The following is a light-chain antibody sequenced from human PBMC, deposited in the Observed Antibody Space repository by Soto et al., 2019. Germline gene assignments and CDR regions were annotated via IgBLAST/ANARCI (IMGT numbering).Light chain of an antibody. J-gene: IGLJ1*01. CDR3: SSYAGSNNWN. Sequence: QSALTQPPSASGSPGQSATISCTGTSSDVGGYNYVSWYQQHPGKAPKLMIYEVSKWPSGVPDRFSGSKSGNTASLTVSGLQAEDEADYYCSSYAGSNNWNFGTGTKLTVL. CDR2: EVS. CDR1: SSDVGGYNY. V-gene: IGLV2-8*01.